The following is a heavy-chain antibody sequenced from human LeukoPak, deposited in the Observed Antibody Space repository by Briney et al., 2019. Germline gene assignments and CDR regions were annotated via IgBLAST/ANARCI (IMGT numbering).Heavy chain of an antibody. J-gene: IGHJ3*02. CDR1: GFTFSSYG. Sequence: GGSLRLSCAASGFTFSSYGMHWVRQAPGKGLEWVAVIWYDGSNKYYADPVKGRFTISRDNSKNTLYLQMNSLRAEDTAVYYCARDDGDYVVSAFDIWGQGTMVTVSS. D-gene: IGHD4-17*01. CDR2: IWYDGSNK. CDR3: ARDDGDYVVSAFDI. V-gene: IGHV3-33*01.